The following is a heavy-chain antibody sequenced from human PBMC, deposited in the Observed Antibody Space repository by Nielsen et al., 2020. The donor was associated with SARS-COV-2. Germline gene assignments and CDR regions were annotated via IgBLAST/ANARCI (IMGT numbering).Heavy chain of an antibody. V-gene: IGHV3-7*01. J-gene: IGHJ3*02. Sequence: GESLKISCTASGFTFGDYAMSWVRQAPGKGLEWVANIKQDGSEKYYVDSVKGRFTISRDNAKNSLYLQMNSLRAEDTAVYYCARDQWLEAFDIWGQGTMVTVSS. CDR1: GFTFGDYA. CDR2: IKQDGSEK. D-gene: IGHD6-19*01. CDR3: ARDQWLEAFDI.